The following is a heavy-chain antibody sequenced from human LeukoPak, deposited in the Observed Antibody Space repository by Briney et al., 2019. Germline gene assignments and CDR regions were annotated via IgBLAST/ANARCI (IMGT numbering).Heavy chain of an antibody. D-gene: IGHD3-16*01. CDR1: GGYISSYY. J-gene: IGHJ4*02. CDR2: IYYSGST. Sequence: PSETLSLTCTVSGGYISSYYWSWIRQPPGKGLEWIGYIYYSGSTNYNPSLKSRVTISVDKSKNQFSLKLSAETAADTAVYYCARGGGGVSGYWGQGTLVTVSS. V-gene: IGHV4-59*01. CDR3: ARGGGGVSGY.